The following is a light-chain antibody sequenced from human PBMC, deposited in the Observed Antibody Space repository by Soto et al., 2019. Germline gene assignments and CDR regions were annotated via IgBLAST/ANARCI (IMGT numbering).Light chain of an antibody. J-gene: IGLJ3*02. V-gene: IGLV1-44*01. Sequence: QSVLTQPPSASGTPGQDVTISCSGSNSNIGREPVNWYQQFPGKAPKVLIYRSDQRPSGVPDRFSGSKYGTSASLAISGLQSEDEADYYCVAWDHSVLGWVFGGGTKLTVL. CDR1: NSNIGREP. CDR3: VAWDHSVLGWV. CDR2: RSD.